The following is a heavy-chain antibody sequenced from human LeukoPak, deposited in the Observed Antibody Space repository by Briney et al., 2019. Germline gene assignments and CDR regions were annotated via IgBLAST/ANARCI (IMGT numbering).Heavy chain of an antibody. V-gene: IGHV1-18*01. CDR3: ASSPTYYYGMDV. Sequence: ASVKVSCKASGYTFTSYGISWVRQAPGQGLEWMGIINPSGGSTSYAQKFQGRVTMTTDTSTSTAYMELRSLRSDDTAVYYCASSPTYYYGMDVWGQGTTVTVSS. J-gene: IGHJ6*02. CDR2: INPSGGST. D-gene: IGHD4-17*01. CDR1: GYTFTSYG.